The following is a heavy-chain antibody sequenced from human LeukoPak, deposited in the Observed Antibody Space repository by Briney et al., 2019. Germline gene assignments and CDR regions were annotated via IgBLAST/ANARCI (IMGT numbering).Heavy chain of an antibody. V-gene: IGHV4-34*01. J-gene: IGHJ3*02. D-gene: IGHD2-2*01. Sequence: SETLPLTCAVYGGSFSGYYWSWIRQPPGKGLEWIGELNHSGSTNYNQSLKSRVTISVDTSKNQFSLKLSSVTAADTAVYYCARLGLGYCSSTSCPLDAFDIWGQGTMVTVSS. CDR1: GGSFSGYY. CDR3: ARLGLGYCSSTSCPLDAFDI. CDR2: LNHSGST.